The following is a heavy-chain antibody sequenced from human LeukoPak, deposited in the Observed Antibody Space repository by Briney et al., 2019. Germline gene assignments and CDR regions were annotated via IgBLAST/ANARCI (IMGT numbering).Heavy chain of an antibody. V-gene: IGHV4-59*01. Sequence: SETLSLTCTVSRGSFSNYYWSWIRQPPGKGLEWIGHIYSSGSTNYNPSLKSRVTISVDTSKNLFSLKLTSVTAADTAVYFCARVTASLSFYYGMDVWGQGTTVTVSS. J-gene: IGHJ6*02. CDR2: IYSSGST. CDR1: RGSFSNYY. CDR3: ARVTASLSFYYGMDV. D-gene: IGHD2-21*02.